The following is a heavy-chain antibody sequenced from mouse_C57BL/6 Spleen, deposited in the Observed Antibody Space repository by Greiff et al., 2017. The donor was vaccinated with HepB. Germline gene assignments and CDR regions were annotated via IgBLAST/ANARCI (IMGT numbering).Heavy chain of an antibody. CDR2: IDPSDSYT. D-gene: IGHD1-1*01. J-gene: IGHJ1*03. Sequence: QVQLQQPGAELVKPGASVKLSCKASGYTFTSYWMQWVKQRPGQGLEWIGEIDPSDSYTNYNQKFKGKATLTVDTSSSTAYMQLSSLTSADSAVYYCARRPYYYGSTHWYFDVWGTGTTVTVSS. CDR1: GYTFTSYW. V-gene: IGHV1-50*01. CDR3: ARRPYYYGSTHWYFDV.